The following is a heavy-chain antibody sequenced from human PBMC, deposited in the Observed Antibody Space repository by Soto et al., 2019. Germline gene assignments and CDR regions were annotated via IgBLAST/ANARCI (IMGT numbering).Heavy chain of an antibody. J-gene: IGHJ1*01. CDR1: GFTFSSYA. D-gene: IGHD6-13*01. CDR3: AKVIAAAGTEYFHH. Sequence: EVQLLESGGGLVQPGGSLRLSGAASGFTFSSYAMSWVREAPGKGLEWVSAISGSGGSTYYADSVKGRFTISRDNSKNTLYLQMNSLRAEDTAVYYCAKVIAAAGTEYFHHWGQGTLVTVSS. V-gene: IGHV3-23*01. CDR2: ISGSGGST.